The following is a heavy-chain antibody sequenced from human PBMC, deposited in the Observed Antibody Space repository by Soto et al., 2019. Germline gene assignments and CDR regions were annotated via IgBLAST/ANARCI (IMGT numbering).Heavy chain of an antibody. CDR1: GFTFSNYA. Sequence: EVQLLESGGDLVQPGGSLRLSCAASGFTFSNYAMTWVRQAPGKGLEWVSAISGSGDSTRYADSVKGRFTISRDNSKNTLYLQMNSLRVEDTAVYYCAKVPVPTTTGNWFDPWGQGTLVTVSS. CDR2: ISGSGDST. CDR3: AKVPVPTTTGNWFDP. V-gene: IGHV3-23*01. J-gene: IGHJ5*02. D-gene: IGHD1-26*01.